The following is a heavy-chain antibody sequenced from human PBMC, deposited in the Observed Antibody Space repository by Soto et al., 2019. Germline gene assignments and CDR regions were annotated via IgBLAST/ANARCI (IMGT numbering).Heavy chain of an antibody. V-gene: IGHV1-69*01. Sequence: QVQLVQSGAEVKKPGSSVKVSCKASGGTFSSYAISWVRQAPGQGLEWMGGIIHIFGTANYAQKFQGRVTITADESTSTAYMELSSLRSEDTAVYYCARGNEYSSSYYYYYGMDVWGQGTTVTVSS. J-gene: IGHJ6*02. CDR1: GGTFSSYA. CDR2: IIHIFGTA. D-gene: IGHD6-6*01. CDR3: ARGNEYSSSYYYYYGMDV.